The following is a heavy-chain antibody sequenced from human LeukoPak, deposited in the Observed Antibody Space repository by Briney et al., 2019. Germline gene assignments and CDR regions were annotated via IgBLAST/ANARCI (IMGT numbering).Heavy chain of an antibody. V-gene: IGHV3-48*04. CDR3: ARDRRSTVSAPSDY. CDR2: ISSSSSTI. J-gene: IGHJ4*02. Sequence: GGSLRLSCAASGFTFSPYGMNWVRQSPGKGLEWVSYISSSSSTICYADSVKGRFTISRDNAKNSLYLQMNSLRAEDTAVYYCARDRRSTVSAPSDYWGQGTLVTVSS. D-gene: IGHD4-17*01. CDR1: GFTFSPYG.